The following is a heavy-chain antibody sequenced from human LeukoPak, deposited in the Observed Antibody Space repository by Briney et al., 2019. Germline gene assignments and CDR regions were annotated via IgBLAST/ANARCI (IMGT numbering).Heavy chain of an antibody. Sequence: GGSLRLSCAASGFTFSSYWMSWVRQAPGKGLEWVANIKQDGSEKYYVDSVKGRFTISRDNSKNTLYLQMNSLRAEDTAVYYCAKDDTYYCDSSGYNWFDPWGQGTLVTVSS. CDR2: IKQDGSEK. D-gene: IGHD3-22*01. CDR3: AKDDTYYCDSSGYNWFDP. J-gene: IGHJ5*02. CDR1: GFTFSSYW. V-gene: IGHV3-7*03.